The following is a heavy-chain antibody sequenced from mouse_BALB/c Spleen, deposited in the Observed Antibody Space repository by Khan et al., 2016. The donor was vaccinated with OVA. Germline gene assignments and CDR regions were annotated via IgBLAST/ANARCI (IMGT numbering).Heavy chain of an antibody. J-gene: IGHJ3*01. V-gene: IGHV1-7*01. Sequence: QVRLQQSGAELAKPGASVKMSCKASGYTFTSYWMHWIKQRPGQGLEWIGYINPSTGYTEYNQKFKDKATLTTDTSSSTAYMQLSSLTSEDSAVYYCERRGLYGIFPYWGQGTLVTVSA. CDR2: INPSTGYT. CDR1: GYTFTSYW. D-gene: IGHD2-1*01. CDR3: ERRGLYGIFPY.